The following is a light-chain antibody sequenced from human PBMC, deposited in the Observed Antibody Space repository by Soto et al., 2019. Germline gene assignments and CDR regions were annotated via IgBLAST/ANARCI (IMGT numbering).Light chain of an antibody. Sequence: QLVLTRSPSASASLGASVKLTCTLSSGHSSYAIAWHQQQPEKGPRYLMKLNSDGSHSKGDGIPDRFSGSSSGAERYLTISSLQSEDEADYYCQTWGTGIHVVFGGGTKLTVL. J-gene: IGLJ2*01. CDR1: SGHSSYA. CDR3: QTWGTGIHVV. V-gene: IGLV4-69*01. CDR2: LNSDGSH.